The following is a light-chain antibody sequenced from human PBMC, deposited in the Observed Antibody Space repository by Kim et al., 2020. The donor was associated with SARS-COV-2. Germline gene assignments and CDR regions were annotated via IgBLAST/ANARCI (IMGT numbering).Light chain of an antibody. Sequence: QAVVTQEPSLTVSPGGTVTLTCASSTGAVTSAYYPNWFQQKPGQAPRPLIYSTTNRHSWTPARFSGSLLGGKAALTLSGVQPEDEAEYYCLLYYGGVQVFGTGTKVTVL. CDR2: STT. CDR1: TGAVTSAYY. CDR3: LLYYGGVQV. J-gene: IGLJ1*01. V-gene: IGLV7-43*01.